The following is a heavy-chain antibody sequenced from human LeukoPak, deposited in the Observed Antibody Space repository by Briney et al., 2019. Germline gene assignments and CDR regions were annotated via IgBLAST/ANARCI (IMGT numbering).Heavy chain of an antibody. CDR1: GGSFSGYY. Sequence: SETLSFTCAVYGGSFSGYYWSWIRQPPGKGLEWIGEINHSGSTNYNPSLKSRVTISVDTSKYQFSLKLSSVTAADTAVYYCARGKPGITIFGVVTIGFDYWGQGTLVTVSS. V-gene: IGHV4-34*01. D-gene: IGHD3-3*01. CDR2: INHSGST. J-gene: IGHJ4*02. CDR3: ARGKPGITIFGVVTIGFDY.